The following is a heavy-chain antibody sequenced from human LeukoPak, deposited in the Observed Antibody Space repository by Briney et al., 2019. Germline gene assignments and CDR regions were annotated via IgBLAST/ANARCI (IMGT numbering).Heavy chain of an antibody. J-gene: IGHJ4*02. CDR3: ARGKARIAAAGPLRGYFGY. D-gene: IGHD6-13*01. Sequence: SQTLSLTCTVSGGSISSGGYYWSWIRQHPGKGLEWIGYIYYSGSTYYNPSLKSRVTISVDTSKNQFSLKLSSVTAADTAVYYCARGKARIAAAGPLRGYFGYWGQGTLVTVSS. V-gene: IGHV4-31*03. CDR2: IYYSGST. CDR1: GGSISSGGYY.